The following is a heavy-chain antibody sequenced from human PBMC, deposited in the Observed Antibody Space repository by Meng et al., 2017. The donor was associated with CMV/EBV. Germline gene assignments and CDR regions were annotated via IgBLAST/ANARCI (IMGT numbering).Heavy chain of an antibody. CDR2: IRYDGSNK. V-gene: IGHV3-30*02. J-gene: IGHJ6*02. CDR1: GFTFSSYG. Sequence: GGSLRLSCAASGFTFSSYGMHWVRQAPGKGLEWVAFIRYDGSNKYYADSVKGRFTISRDNSKNTLYLQMNSLRAEDTAVYYCAKDLFVDTAMVTCYYYGMDVWGQGTTVTVSS. D-gene: IGHD5-18*01. CDR3: AKDLFVDTAMVTCYYYGMDV.